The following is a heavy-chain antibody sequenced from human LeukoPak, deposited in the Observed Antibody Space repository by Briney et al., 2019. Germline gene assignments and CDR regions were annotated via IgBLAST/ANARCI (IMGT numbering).Heavy chain of an antibody. D-gene: IGHD3-3*01. CDR2: IYSGGST. J-gene: IGHJ4*02. V-gene: IGHV3-53*01. Sequence: TGGSLRLSCAASGFTVSSNYMSWVRQAPGKGLEWVSVIYSGGSTYYADSVKGRFTNSRDNSKNTLYLQMNSLRAEDTAVYYCARESSRFGVVTYRDLDYWGQGTLVTVSS. CDR1: GFTVSSNY. CDR3: ARESSRFGVVTYRDLDY.